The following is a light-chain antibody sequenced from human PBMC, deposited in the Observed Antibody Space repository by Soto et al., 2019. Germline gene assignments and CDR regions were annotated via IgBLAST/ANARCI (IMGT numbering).Light chain of an antibody. CDR3: QQYNSYSFT. Sequence: DIQMTQSPSTLSASVGDRVTITCRASQSISSWLAWYQQKPGKAPKLLIYDASSLESGVPSRISGSGSGTEFTHTISSLQPDDFATYYCQQYNSYSFTFGPGTKVDI. CDR1: QSISSW. V-gene: IGKV1-5*01. J-gene: IGKJ3*01. CDR2: DAS.